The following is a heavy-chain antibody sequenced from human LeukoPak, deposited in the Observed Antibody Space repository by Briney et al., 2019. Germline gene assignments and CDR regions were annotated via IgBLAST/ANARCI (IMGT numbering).Heavy chain of an antibody. Sequence: SGPTLVNLTQTLTLTCTFSGFSLSTSGVGVGWIRQPPGKALEWLALIYWDDDKRYSPSLKSRLTITRDTSKNQVVLTMTNMDPVDTATYYCAHRPHPDILTGYYAFDIWGQGTMVTVSS. CDR3: AHRPHPDILTGYYAFDI. CDR2: IYWDDDK. CDR1: GFSLSTSGVG. D-gene: IGHD3-9*01. V-gene: IGHV2-5*02. J-gene: IGHJ3*02.